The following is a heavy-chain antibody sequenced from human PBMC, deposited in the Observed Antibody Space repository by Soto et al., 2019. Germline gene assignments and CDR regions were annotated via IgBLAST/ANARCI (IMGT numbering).Heavy chain of an antibody. CDR3: ARVLVGATPVDY. Sequence: ASVKVSCKASGYTFTSYAMHWVRQAPGKRLEWMGWINAGNGNTKYSQKFQGRVTITRDTSASTAYMELSSLRSEDTAVYYCARVLVGATPVDYWGQGTLVTVSS. D-gene: IGHD1-26*01. V-gene: IGHV1-3*01. CDR2: INAGNGNT. J-gene: IGHJ4*02. CDR1: GYTFTSYA.